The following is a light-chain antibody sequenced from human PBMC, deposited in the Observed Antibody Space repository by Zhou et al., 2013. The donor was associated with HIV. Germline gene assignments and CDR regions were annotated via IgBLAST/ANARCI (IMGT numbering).Light chain of an antibody. J-gene: IGKJ5*01. CDR1: QIITNNQ. Sequence: EIVLTQSPGTLSLSPGERATLSCRASQIITNNQLAWYRQKAGQAPRLLIYGSSGRATGIPDRFSGSGSGTDFTLTISRLEPEDYAVYYCQHYVTSPITFGQGTRLEIK. CDR2: GSS. V-gene: IGKV3-20*01. CDR3: QHYVTSPIT.